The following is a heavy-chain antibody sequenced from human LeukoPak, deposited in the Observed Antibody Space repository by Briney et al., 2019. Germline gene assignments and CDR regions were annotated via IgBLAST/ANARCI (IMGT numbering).Heavy chain of an antibody. V-gene: IGHV4-59*12. J-gene: IGHJ5*02. CDR1: GGSISSYY. CDR2: IYYSGST. Sequence: SETLSLTCTVSGGSISSYYWSWIRQPPGKGLEWIGYIYYSGSTNYNPSLKSRATISVDTSKNQFSLKLSSVTAADTAVYYCARLGAIFGVVIQNWFDPWGQGTLVTVSS. D-gene: IGHD3-3*01. CDR3: ARLGAIFGVVIQNWFDP.